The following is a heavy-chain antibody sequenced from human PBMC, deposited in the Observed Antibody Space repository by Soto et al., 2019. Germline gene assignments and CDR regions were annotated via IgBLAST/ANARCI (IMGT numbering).Heavy chain of an antibody. CDR3: ARGDVLWGNNWFDP. D-gene: IGHD3-10*01. CDR2: ISSNGGST. CDR1: GFTFSSYA. Sequence: GGSLRLSCAASGFTFSSYAMHWVRQAPGKGLEYVSAISSNGGSTYYANSVKGRFTISRDNSKNTLYLQIGSLRAEDMAVYYCARGDVLWGNNWFDPWGQGTLVTVSS. J-gene: IGHJ5*02. V-gene: IGHV3-64*01.